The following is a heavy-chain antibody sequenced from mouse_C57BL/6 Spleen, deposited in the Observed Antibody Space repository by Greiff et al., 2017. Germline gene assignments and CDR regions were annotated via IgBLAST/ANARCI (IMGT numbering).Heavy chain of an antibody. D-gene: IGHD3-2*02. Sequence: VMLVESGAELVKLGASGKISCKASGYAFSSYRLNWVKQRPGKGLEWIGQIYHGDGDTNYNGKFKGKATLTADNSSSTAYMQLSSLSSEDSAVYFCAREGAAQATMTFDYWGQNTTLTVSS. CDR3: AREGAAQATMTFDY. CDR1: GYAFSSYR. J-gene: IGHJ2*01. CDR2: IYHGDGDT. V-gene: IGHV1-80*01.